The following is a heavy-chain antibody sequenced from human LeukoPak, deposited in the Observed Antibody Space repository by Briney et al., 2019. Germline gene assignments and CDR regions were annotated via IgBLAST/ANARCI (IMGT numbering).Heavy chain of an antibody. CDR3: ARVWSSEWELLYYFDY. V-gene: IGHV4-59*12. J-gene: IGHJ4*02. Sequence: SETLSLTCTVSGGPISSYYWSWIRQPPGKGLEWIGYIYYSGSTNYNPPLKSRVTISVDTSKNQFSLKLSSVTAADTAVYYCARVWSSEWELLYYFDYWGQGTLVTVSS. D-gene: IGHD1-26*01. CDR1: GGPISSYY. CDR2: IYYSGST.